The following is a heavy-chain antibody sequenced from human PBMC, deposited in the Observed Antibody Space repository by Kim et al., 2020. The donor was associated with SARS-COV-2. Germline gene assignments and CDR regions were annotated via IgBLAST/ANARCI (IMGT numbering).Heavy chain of an antibody. J-gene: IGHJ4*02. V-gene: IGHV1-69*13. CDR1: GGTFSSYA. Sequence: SVKVSCKASGGTFSSYAISWVRQAPGQGLEWMGGIIPIFGTANYAQKFQGRVTITADESTSTAYMELSSLRSEDTAVYYCARGTTRFGSGWYAYWGQGTLVTVSS. CDR2: IIPIFGTA. CDR3: ARGTTRFGSGWYAY. D-gene: IGHD6-19*01.